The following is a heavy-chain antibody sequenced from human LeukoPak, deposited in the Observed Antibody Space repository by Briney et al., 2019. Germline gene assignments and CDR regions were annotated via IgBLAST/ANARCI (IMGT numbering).Heavy chain of an antibody. J-gene: IGHJ4*02. V-gene: IGHV3-23*01. CDR3: AKSGSGSYYYYFDY. Sequence: PGGSLRLSCAASGFTFSSYGMSWVRQAPGKGLEWVSAISGSGGSTYYADSVKGRFTISRDNSKNTLYLQMNSLRAEDTAVYYCAKSGSGSYYYYFDYWGQGTLVTVSS. CDR1: GFTFSSYG. CDR2: ISGSGGST. D-gene: IGHD1-26*01.